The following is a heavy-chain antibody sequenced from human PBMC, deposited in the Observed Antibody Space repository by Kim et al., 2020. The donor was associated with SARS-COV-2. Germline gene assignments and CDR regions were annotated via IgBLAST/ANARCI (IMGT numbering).Heavy chain of an antibody. CDR3: ARDQYCSGGSCYGSDV. Sequence: GGSLRLSCAASGFTFSSYGMHWVRQAPGKGLEWVAVIWYDGSNKYYADSVKGRFTISRDNSKNTLYLQMNSLRAEDTAVYYCARDQYCSGGSCYGSDVWGHGTTVTVSS. CDR2: IWYDGSNK. D-gene: IGHD2-15*01. J-gene: IGHJ6*02. V-gene: IGHV3-33*01. CDR1: GFTFSSYG.